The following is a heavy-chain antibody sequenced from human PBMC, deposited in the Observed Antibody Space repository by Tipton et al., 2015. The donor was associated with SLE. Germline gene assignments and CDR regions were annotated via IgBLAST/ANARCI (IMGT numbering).Heavy chain of an antibody. CDR1: GFTFTTYG. J-gene: IGHJ4*02. CDR3: AITMVVGPFDY. CDR2: IYDSGST. Sequence: LRLSCAASGFTFTTYGMHWIRQPPGKGLEWIGRIYDSGSTNYNPSLKSRVTISQDTSKNQFSLNVISVTAADTAVYYCAITMVVGPFDYWGQGTLVAVSS. D-gene: IGHD3-22*01. V-gene: IGHV4-59*12.